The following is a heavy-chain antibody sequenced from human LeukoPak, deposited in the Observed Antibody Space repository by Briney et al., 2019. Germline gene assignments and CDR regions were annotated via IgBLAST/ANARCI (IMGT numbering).Heavy chain of an antibody. Sequence: PSETLSLTCTVSGGSISSSSYYWGWIRQPPGKGLEWIGSIYYSGSTYYNPSPKSRVTISVDTSKNQFSLKLSSVTAADTAVYYCARTGDYYDSSGYYDFDYWGQGTLVTVSS. J-gene: IGHJ4*02. CDR3: ARTGDYYDSSGYYDFDY. D-gene: IGHD3-22*01. CDR1: GGSISSSSYY. V-gene: IGHV4-39*01. CDR2: IYYSGST.